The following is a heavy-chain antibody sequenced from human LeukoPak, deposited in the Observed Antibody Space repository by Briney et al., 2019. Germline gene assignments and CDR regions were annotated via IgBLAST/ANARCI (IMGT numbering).Heavy chain of an antibody. D-gene: IGHD3-22*01. J-gene: IGHJ5*02. Sequence: PGGSLRLSRAASGFTFSSYEMNWVRQAPGKGLEWLSYISGSGTTTQYADSVRGRFTISRDNAKNSLYLQVNSLRAGDTAVYYCAREIVDYGSSGYGWFDPWGQGILVTVSS. V-gene: IGHV3-48*03. CDR1: GFTFSSYE. CDR3: AREIVDYGSSGYGWFDP. CDR2: ISGSGTTT.